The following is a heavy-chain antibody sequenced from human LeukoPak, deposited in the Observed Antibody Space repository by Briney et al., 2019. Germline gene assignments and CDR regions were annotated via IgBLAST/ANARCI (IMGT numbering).Heavy chain of an antibody. V-gene: IGHV4-61*02. CDR2: IYTSGST. J-gene: IGHJ6*02. D-gene: IGHD1-1*01. CDR1: GGSISGGTYY. CDR3: ARTNDGDYYYGMDV. Sequence: PSETLSLTCTVSGGSISGGTYYWSWIRQPAGKGLEWIGRIYTSGSTNYNPSLKSRVTISVDTSKNQFSLKLSSVTAADTAVYYCARTNDGDYYYGMDVWGQGITVTVSS.